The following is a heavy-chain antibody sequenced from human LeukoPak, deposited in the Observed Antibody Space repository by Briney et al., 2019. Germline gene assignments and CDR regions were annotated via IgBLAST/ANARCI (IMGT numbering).Heavy chain of an antibody. CDR1: GFTFSSYT. J-gene: IGHJ3*02. D-gene: IGHD3-22*01. Sequence: TGGSLRLSCAASGFTFSSYTMNWVRQAPGKGLEWVSYISSGNSNIYYADSVKGRFTISRDNAKNSLYLQMNSLRAEDTAVYYCARPPLGDSSGLVPFDIWGQGTMVTVSS. CDR3: ARPPLGDSSGLVPFDI. CDR2: ISSGNSNI. V-gene: IGHV3-48*01.